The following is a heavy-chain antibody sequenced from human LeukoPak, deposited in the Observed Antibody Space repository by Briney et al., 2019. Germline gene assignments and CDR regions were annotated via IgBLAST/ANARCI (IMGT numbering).Heavy chain of an antibody. CDR1: GYTFTSYG. V-gene: IGHV1-18*03. CDR2: ISAYNGNT. J-gene: IGHJ6*02. CDR3: AREMGRAIVVVPSDYYGMDV. D-gene: IGHD2-2*01. Sequence: ASVKVSCKASGYTFTSYGISWVRQAPGQGLEWMGWISAYNGNTNYAQKLQGRVTMTTDTSTSTAYMELRSLRSDDMAVYYCAREMGRAIVVVPSDYYGMDVWGQGTTVTVSS.